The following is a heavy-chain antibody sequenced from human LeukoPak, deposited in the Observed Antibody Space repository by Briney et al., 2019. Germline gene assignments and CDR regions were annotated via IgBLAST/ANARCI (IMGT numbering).Heavy chain of an antibody. D-gene: IGHD1-26*01. CDR2: INPNSGGT. V-gene: IGHV1-2*06. J-gene: IGHJ4*02. Sequence: ASVKVSCKASGYIFTDYHMHWVRQAPGQGPAYMGRINPNSGGTNYAQNFQVRVTMTRDTSISTAYMELTSLRSDATAVYYCVTGMVGGTDYWGQGTLVTVSS. CDR1: GYIFTDYH. CDR3: VTGMVGGTDY.